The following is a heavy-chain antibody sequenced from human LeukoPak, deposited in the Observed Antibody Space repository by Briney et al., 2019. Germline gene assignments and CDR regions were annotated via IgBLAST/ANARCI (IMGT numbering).Heavy chain of an antibody. CDR2: IYYSGST. J-gene: IGHJ4*02. CDR3: ARREGVLVPTAIEGYFDY. D-gene: IGHD2-2*02. V-gene: IGHV4-59*01. Sequence: SETLSLTCTVSDGSISRYYWSWIRQPPGKGLEWIGYIYYSGSTNYNPSLKSRVTISVDTSKNQFSLRLSSVTAADTAVYYCARREGVLVPTAIEGYFDYWGQGTLVTVSS. CDR1: DGSISRYY.